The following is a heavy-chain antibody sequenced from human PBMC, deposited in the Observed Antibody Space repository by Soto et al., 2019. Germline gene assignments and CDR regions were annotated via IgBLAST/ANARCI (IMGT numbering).Heavy chain of an antibody. CDR3: ARAGGLLLDY. V-gene: IGHV3-30-3*01. CDR1: GFTFSSYA. D-gene: IGHD2-15*01. Sequence: QVQLVESGGGVVQPGRSLRLSCAASGFTFSSYAMHWVRQAPGKGLEWVAVISYDGSNKYYADSVKGRFTISRDISKNTLYLQMNSLTAEYTDVYYCARAGGLLLDYWGQGTLVTVSS. CDR2: ISYDGSNK. J-gene: IGHJ4*02.